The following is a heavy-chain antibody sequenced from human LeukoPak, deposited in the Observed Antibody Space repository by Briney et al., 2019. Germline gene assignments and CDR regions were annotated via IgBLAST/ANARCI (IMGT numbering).Heavy chain of an antibody. Sequence: ASVKVSCKASGYTFTSYGLSWVRQAPGQGLEWMGWISPYNGNTNYAQKLQGRVTMTTDTSTSTAYMELRSLRSDDTAVYYCARDLPTSTYYYDSRGPSTVPNFDYWGQGTLVIVSS. CDR2: ISPYNGNT. V-gene: IGHV1-18*01. CDR1: GYTFTSYG. CDR3: ARDLPTSTYYYDSRGPSTVPNFDY. J-gene: IGHJ4*02. D-gene: IGHD3-22*01.